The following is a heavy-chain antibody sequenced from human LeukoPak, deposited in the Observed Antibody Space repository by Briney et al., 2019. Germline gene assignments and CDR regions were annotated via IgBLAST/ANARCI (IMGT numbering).Heavy chain of an antibody. CDR2: IYTSGST. CDR1: GGSISSGSYY. Sequence: PSQTLSLTCTVSGGSISSGSYYWSWIRQPAGKGLEWIGRIYTSGSTNYNPSLKSRVTMSVDTSKNQFSLKLSSVTAADTAVYYCARELWGTTNPFDYWGQGTLVTVSS. D-gene: IGHD1-7*01. CDR3: ARELWGTTNPFDY. J-gene: IGHJ4*02. V-gene: IGHV4-61*02.